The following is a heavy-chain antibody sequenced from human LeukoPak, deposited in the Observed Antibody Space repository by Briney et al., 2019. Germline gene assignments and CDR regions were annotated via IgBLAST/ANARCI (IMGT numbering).Heavy chain of an antibody. CDR2: IYYSGST. D-gene: IGHD1-26*01. J-gene: IGHJ3*02. CDR1: GGSISSYY. Sequence: SETLSLTCTVSGGSISSYYWSWIRQPPGKGLEWIGYIYYSGSTNYNPSLKSRVTISVDTSKNQFSLKLSSVTAADTAVYYCARLQGELLQAGYDAFDIWGQGTMVTVSS. V-gene: IGHV4-59*08. CDR3: ARLQGELLQAGYDAFDI.